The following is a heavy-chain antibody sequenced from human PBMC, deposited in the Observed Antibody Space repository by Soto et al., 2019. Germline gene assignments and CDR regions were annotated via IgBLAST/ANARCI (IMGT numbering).Heavy chain of an antibody. CDR1: GYRFTTYW. CDR3: TRRGGYYYDSGGPYDI. J-gene: IGHJ3*02. Sequence: GEALNISCKACGYRFTTYWIGWVRQTPEKGLEWMGIIYPGDSDTRYSPSFQGQVTISVDKTINTAYLQWSSLKASDTAMYYCTRRGGYYYDSGGPYDIWGQGTGVTVSS. D-gene: IGHD3-22*01. V-gene: IGHV5-51*01. CDR2: IYPGDSDT.